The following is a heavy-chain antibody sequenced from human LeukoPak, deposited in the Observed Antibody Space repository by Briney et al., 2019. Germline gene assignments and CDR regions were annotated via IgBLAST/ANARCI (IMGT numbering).Heavy chain of an antibody. CDR1: GYTFTGYY. V-gene: IGHV1-2*02. Sequence: ASVKVSCKASGYTFTGYYMHWVRQAPGQGLEWMGWINPNSGGTNYAQKFQGRVTMTRDTSISTAYMELSRLRSDDTAVYYCARGTTYCSTTTCYSLDYWGQGTLVTVSS. CDR3: ARGTTYCSTTTCYSLDY. J-gene: IGHJ4*02. CDR2: INPNSGGT. D-gene: IGHD2-2*01.